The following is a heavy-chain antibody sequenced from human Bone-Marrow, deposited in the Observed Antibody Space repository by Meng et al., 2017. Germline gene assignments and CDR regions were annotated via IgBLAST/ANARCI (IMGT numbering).Heavy chain of an antibody. CDR2: IYHSGST. V-gene: IGHV4-39*07. J-gene: IGHJ1*01. Sequence: SETLSLTCTVSGGSISSSSYYWGWIRQPPGKGLEWIGSIYHSGSTYYNPSLKSRVTISVDTSKNQFSLKLSSVTAADTAVYYCARTPYYYDSSGYKEYFQHWGQGTLVTVSS. D-gene: IGHD3-22*01. CDR1: GGSISSSSYY. CDR3: ARTPYYYDSSGYKEYFQH.